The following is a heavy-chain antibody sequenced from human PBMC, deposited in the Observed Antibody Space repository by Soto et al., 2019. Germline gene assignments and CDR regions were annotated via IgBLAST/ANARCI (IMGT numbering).Heavy chain of an antibody. Sequence: GGSVKVSCKASGYTFTSYGISWVRQAPGQGLEWMGWISAYNGNTNYAQKLQGRVTMTTDTSTSTAYMELRSLRSDDTAVYYCARDLLYCSSTSCYTNWFDPWGQGTLVTVSS. J-gene: IGHJ5*02. V-gene: IGHV1-18*04. CDR1: GYTFTSYG. CDR3: ARDLLYCSSTSCYTNWFDP. CDR2: ISAYNGNT. D-gene: IGHD2-2*02.